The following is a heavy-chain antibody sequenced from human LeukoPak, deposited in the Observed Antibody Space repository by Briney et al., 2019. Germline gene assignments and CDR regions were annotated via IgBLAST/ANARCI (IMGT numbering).Heavy chain of an antibody. Sequence: GGSLRLSCAASGFTFTNAWMSSVRHAPGKGLEWVGRIKIKTDGATTDYAAPVKGTFTLSRNDSKNTLYLQINSLKTEDTAVFFCTTDWAAARLFDYWRQGTLVTVSS. CDR1: GFTFTNAW. V-gene: IGHV3-15*01. CDR2: IKIKTDGATT. D-gene: IGHD6-13*01. J-gene: IGHJ4*02. CDR3: TTDWAAARLFDY.